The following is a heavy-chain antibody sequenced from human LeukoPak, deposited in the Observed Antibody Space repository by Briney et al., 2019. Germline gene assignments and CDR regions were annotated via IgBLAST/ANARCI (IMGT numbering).Heavy chain of an antibody. V-gene: IGHV4-34*01. J-gene: IGHJ3*02. D-gene: IGHD3-22*01. CDR1: GXSFSGYY. CDR2: IYHSGST. CDR3: ARVKTTMIVATRAFDI. Sequence: SETLSLTCAVYGXSFSGYYWSWIRQPPGKGLEWIGEIYHSGSTNSNPSLKSRVTISVDTSKNQFSLKLSSVTAADTAVYYCARVKTTMIVATRAFDIWGQGTMVTVSS.